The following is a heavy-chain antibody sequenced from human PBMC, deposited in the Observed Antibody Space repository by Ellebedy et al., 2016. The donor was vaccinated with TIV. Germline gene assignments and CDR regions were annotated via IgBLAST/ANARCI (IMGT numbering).Heavy chain of an antibody. CDR2: ISGTGFST. CDR3: AKDLFGSTPTGGAFDF. CDR1: GFTFNNYV. Sequence: GESLKIPXAGSGFTFNNYVMIWVRQAPGQGLEWVAAISGTGFSTYYADSVKGRFTISRDNSKKTVYLQMNSLRAEDTATYYCAKDLFGSTPTGGAFDFWGQGTMVTVSS. D-gene: IGHD3-10*01. V-gene: IGHV3-23*01. J-gene: IGHJ3*01.